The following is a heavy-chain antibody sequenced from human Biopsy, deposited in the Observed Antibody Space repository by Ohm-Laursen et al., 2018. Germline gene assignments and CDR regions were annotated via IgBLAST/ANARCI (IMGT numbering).Heavy chain of an antibody. D-gene: IGHD3-3*01. Sequence: SLRLSCSASGFTFSGFSMNWVRQAPGKGLEWVSSISASSSYIYYADSVKGRFTVSKENGKNSLYLHMNSLRAEDTAVYYCAKEEPPQGYDFWSGHYYYFDYWGQGTLVTVSS. CDR1: GFTFSGFS. CDR2: ISASSSYI. J-gene: IGHJ4*02. V-gene: IGHV3-21*04. CDR3: AKEEPPQGYDFWSGHYYYFDY.